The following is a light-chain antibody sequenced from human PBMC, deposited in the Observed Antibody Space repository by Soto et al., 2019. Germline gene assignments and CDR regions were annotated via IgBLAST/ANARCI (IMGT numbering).Light chain of an antibody. J-gene: IGKJ5*01. CDR2: SAS. V-gene: IGKV3-20*01. Sequence: EILLTQSPSTLPLSPGERATLSCRVSQSISNYLAWYHQKPGQAPRLLIHSASTGATGIPDRLSGSGSGTDFTLTISRLDPEDSAVYYCQQYHDSATFGQGTRLEIK. CDR1: QSISNY. CDR3: QQYHDSAT.